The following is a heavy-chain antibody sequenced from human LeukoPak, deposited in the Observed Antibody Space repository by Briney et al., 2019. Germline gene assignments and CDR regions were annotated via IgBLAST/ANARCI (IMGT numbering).Heavy chain of an antibody. V-gene: IGHV1-2*02. Sequence: ASVKVSCKASGYTFTGYDMHWVRQAPGQGLEWMGWINPNSGGTNYAQKFQGRVTMTRDTSISTAYMELSRLRSDDTAVYYCARDAGSGSQLADAFDIWGQGTMVTVSS. CDR2: INPNSGGT. CDR3: ARDAGSGSQLADAFDI. CDR1: GYTFTGYD. D-gene: IGHD3-10*01. J-gene: IGHJ3*02.